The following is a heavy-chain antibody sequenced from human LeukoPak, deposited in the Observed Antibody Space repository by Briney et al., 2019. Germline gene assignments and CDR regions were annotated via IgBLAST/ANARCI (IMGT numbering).Heavy chain of an antibody. V-gene: IGHV4-61*02. D-gene: IGHD2-15*01. CDR3: ARGYDSDAFDI. CDR1: GGSISSSSYY. J-gene: IGHJ3*02. CDR2: IYTSGST. Sequence: PSETLSLTCTVSGGSISSSSYYWSWIRQPAGKGLEWIGRIYTSGSTNYNPSLKSRVTMSVDTSKNQFSLKLSSVTAADTAVYYCARGYDSDAFDIWGQGTMVTVSS.